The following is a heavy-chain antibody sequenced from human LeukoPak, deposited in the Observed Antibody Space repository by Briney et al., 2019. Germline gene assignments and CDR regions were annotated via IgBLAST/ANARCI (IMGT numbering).Heavy chain of an antibody. CDR3: ARGGSGLEF. D-gene: IGHD3-3*01. J-gene: IGHJ4*02. Sequence: ASVKVSCKASGYTFTSYYMYWVRQAPGQGLEWMGIINASSGITNSAQKLQGRVTMTRDTSTSTVHMELSSLRSDDTAVYYCARGGSGLEFWGQGTLVTVSS. CDR2: INASSGIT. CDR1: GYTFTSYY. V-gene: IGHV1-46*04.